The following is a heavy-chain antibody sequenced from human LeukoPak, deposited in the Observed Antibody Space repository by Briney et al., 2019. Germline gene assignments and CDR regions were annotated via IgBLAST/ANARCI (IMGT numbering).Heavy chain of an antibody. CDR3: TTGTWIQLWLADY. J-gene: IGHJ4*02. CDR2: IKGKAEGGTT. D-gene: IGHD5-18*01. CDR1: GFTFSNAC. V-gene: IGHV3-15*01. Sequence: GGSLRLSCAAAGFTFSNACMSWVRQAPGKGLEWVGHIKGKAEGGTTDYAAPVQGRFTISRDDSKNTLYLQMNSLKTEDTAVYYCTTGTWIQLWLADYWGQGTLVTVSS.